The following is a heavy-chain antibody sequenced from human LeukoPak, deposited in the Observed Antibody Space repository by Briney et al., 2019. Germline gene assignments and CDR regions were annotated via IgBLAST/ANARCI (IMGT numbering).Heavy chain of an antibody. V-gene: IGHV1-8*01. J-gene: IGHJ3*02. Sequence: GASVKVSCKASGYTFTSYDINWVRQATGQGLEWMGWMNPNSGNTGYAQKFQGRVTMTRNTSISTAYMELSSLRSEDTAVYYCARGWKQWLVRPARAFDIWGQGTMVTVSS. D-gene: IGHD6-19*01. CDR2: MNPNSGNT. CDR3: ARGWKQWLVRPARAFDI. CDR1: GYTFTSYD.